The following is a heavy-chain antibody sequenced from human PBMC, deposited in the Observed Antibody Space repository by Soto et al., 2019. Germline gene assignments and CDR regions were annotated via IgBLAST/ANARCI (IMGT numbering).Heavy chain of an antibody. CDR2: IIPIFGTA. V-gene: IGHV1-69*13. CDR3: ARDEGWPKQDSSGSHPYAMDA. J-gene: IGHJ6*02. Sequence: SVKVSCKASGGTFSSYAISWVRQAPGQGLEWMGGIIPIFGTANYAQKFQGRVTITADESTSTAYMELSSLRSEDTAVYYCARDEGWPKQDSSGSHPYAMDAWGQATTVTVSS. D-gene: IGHD3-22*01. CDR1: GGTFSSYA.